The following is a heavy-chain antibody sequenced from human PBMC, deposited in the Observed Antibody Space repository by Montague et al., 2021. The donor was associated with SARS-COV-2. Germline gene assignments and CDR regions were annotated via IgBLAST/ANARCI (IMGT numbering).Heavy chain of an antibody. CDR2: ISTTGANT. CDR1: AFTFSSYG. V-gene: IGHV3-23*01. Sequence: SLRLSCAASAFTFSSYGMNWVRQAPGKGLEWVSAISTTGANTYYAGSVKGRFTISRDNSKNTLYLQLNSLRDEDTAVYYCAKEGVVVGADGFDYWGQGTMVIASS. D-gene: IGHD3-22*01. J-gene: IGHJ3*01. CDR3: AKEGVVVGADGFDY.